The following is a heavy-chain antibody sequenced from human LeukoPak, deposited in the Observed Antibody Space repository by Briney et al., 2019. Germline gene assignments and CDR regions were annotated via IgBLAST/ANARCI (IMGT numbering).Heavy chain of an antibody. CDR1: GYTFTSYD. D-gene: IGHD2-15*01. J-gene: IGHJ6*02. CDR2: MNPNSGNT. CDR3: ARGVGVVAALRYYYYGMDV. Sequence: ASVKVSCKASGYTFTSYDINWVRQATGQGLEWMGWMNPNSGNTGYAQEFQGRVTMTRNTSISTAYMELSSLRSEDTAVYYCARGVGVVAALRYYYYGMDVWGQGTTVTVSS. V-gene: IGHV1-8*01.